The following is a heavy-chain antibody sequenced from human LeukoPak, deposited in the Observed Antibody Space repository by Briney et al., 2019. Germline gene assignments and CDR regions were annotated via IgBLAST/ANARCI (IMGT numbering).Heavy chain of an antibody. J-gene: IGHJ3*02. D-gene: IGHD3-16*02. V-gene: IGHV1-69*05. CDR1: GGTFSSYA. CDR3: ARGGIVEGDPHAFDI. CDR2: IIPIFGTA. Sequence: GSSVKVSCKASGGTFSSYAISWVRQAPGQGLEWMGGIIPIFGTANYAQKFQGRVTITTDESTSTAYMELSSLRSEDTAVYYCARGGIVEGDPHAFDIWGQGTMVTVSS.